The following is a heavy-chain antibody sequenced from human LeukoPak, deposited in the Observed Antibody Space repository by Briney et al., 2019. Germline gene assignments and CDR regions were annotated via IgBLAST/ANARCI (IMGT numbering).Heavy chain of an antibody. Sequence: SETLSLTCTVSSGSISSYYWSWIRQPPGKGLEWIGYIYYSGSTNYNPSLKSRVTISVDTSRNQFSLKLSSVTAADTAVYYCASGGSYSPPHDAFDIWGQGTMVTVSS. CDR2: IYYSGST. CDR3: ASGGSYSPPHDAFDI. V-gene: IGHV4-59*01. J-gene: IGHJ3*02. CDR1: SGSISSYY. D-gene: IGHD1-26*01.